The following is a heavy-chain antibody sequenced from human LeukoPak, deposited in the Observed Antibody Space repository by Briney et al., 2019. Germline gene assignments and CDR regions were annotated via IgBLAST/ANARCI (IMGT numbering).Heavy chain of an antibody. D-gene: IGHD3-10*01. J-gene: IGHJ4*02. Sequence: ASVKVSCKGSGYTFTGYYMHWVRQAPGQGLEWMGWINPNSGGTNYAQKFQGRVTMTRDTSISTAYMELSRLRSDDTAVYYCARRAITMVRGVITGPLDYWGQGTLVTVSS. CDR1: GYTFTGYY. CDR2: INPNSGGT. CDR3: ARRAITMVRGVITGPLDY. V-gene: IGHV1-2*02.